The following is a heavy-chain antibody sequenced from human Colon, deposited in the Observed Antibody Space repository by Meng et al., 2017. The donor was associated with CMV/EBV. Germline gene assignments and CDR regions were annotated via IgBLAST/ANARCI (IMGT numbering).Heavy chain of an antibody. D-gene: IGHD3-3*01. CDR1: GGTFSSYA. J-gene: IGHJ6*02. V-gene: IGHV1-69*05. Sequence: SVKVSCKASGGTFSSYAISCVRQAPGQGLEWMGGIIPIFGTANYAQKFQGRVTITRNTSISTAYMELSSLRSEDTAVYYCARGLDFWSGYFSYYYYYGMDVRGQGTTVTVSS. CDR3: ARGLDFWSGYFSYYYYYGMDV. CDR2: IIPIFGTA.